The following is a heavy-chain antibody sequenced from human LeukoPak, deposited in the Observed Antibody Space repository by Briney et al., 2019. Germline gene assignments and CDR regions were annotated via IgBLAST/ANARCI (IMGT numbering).Heavy chain of an antibody. J-gene: IGHJ6*02. CDR2: ISGSGGST. V-gene: IGHV3-23*01. CDR1: GFTFSSYA. Sequence: GGSLRLSCAASGFTFSSYAMSWVRQAPGKGLEWVSAISGSGGSTYYADSVKGRFTISRDNAKNSLYLQMNSLRAEDTAVYYCARDLLITIFGVVISTTYYYYGMDVWGQGTTVTVSS. D-gene: IGHD3-3*01. CDR3: ARDLLITIFGVVISTTYYYYGMDV.